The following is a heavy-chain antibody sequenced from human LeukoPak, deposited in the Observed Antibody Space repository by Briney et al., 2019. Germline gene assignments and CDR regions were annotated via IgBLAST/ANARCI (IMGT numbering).Heavy chain of an antibody. CDR2: IYYSGST. D-gene: IGHD7-27*01. CDR3: ARSTAGSNWGKTTFDP. Sequence: SETLSLTCTVSGGSISSGGYYWSWIRQHPGKGLECIGYIYYSGSTYYNPSLKSRVTISADTSKNQFSLKLSSVTAADTAVYYCARSTAGSNWGKTTFDPWGQGTLVTVSS. J-gene: IGHJ5*02. V-gene: IGHV4-31*03. CDR1: GGSISSGGYY.